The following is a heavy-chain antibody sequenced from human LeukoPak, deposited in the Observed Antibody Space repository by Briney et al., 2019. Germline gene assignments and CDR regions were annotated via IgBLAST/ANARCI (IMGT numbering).Heavy chain of an antibody. J-gene: IGHJ4*02. CDR2: IIPIFGTA. V-gene: IGHV1-69*06. CDR3: ARVRADDISQWLVRGYYFDY. CDR1: GGTFSSYA. D-gene: IGHD6-19*01. Sequence: SVKVSCKASGGTFSSYAISWVRQAPGQGLEWMGGIIPIFGTANYAQKFQGRVTITADKSTSTAYMELSSLRSEDTAVYYCARVRADDISQWLVRGYYFDYWGQGTLVTVSS.